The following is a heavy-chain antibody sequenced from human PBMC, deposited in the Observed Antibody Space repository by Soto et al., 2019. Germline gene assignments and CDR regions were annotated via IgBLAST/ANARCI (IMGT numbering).Heavy chain of an antibody. CDR3: ARDYGACYIGFYYYYGMDV. J-gene: IGHJ6*02. CDR1: GYTFTSYA. D-gene: IGHD2-8*01. V-gene: IGHV1-3*05. CDR2: INAGNGNT. Sequence: QVQLVQSGAEEKKPGASVKVSCKASGYTFTSYAMHWVRQAPGQRLEWMGWINAGNGNTKYSQKFQGRVTITRDTSASTAYMELSSLRSEDTAVYYCARDYGACYIGFYYYYGMDVWGQGTTVTVSS.